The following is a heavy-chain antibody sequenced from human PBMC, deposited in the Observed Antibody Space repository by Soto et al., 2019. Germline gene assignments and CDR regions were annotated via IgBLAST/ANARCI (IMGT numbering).Heavy chain of an antibody. CDR1: GDSFTSYW. CDR2: IYPGDSDT. Sequence: GESLTISCKVSGDSFTSYWIVWVLQMPGKGLEWMGIIYPGDSDTRYNPSFQGQVTISADKSFSTAYLQWSSLRASDTAMYYCARSNSTFYFNYWGQGTMVTVSS. D-gene: IGHD4-4*01. CDR3: ARSNSTFYFNY. V-gene: IGHV5-51*01. J-gene: IGHJ4*02.